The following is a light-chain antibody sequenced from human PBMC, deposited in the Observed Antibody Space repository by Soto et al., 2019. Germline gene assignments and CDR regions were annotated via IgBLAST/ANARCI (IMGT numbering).Light chain of an antibody. CDR3: SSYTSSSTPV. Sequence: QSALTQPASVSGSPGQSITISCTGTSSDVGGYNYVSWYQQHPGKAPKLMIYEVSNRPSGVSNRFSGSKSGNTASLTISGLQAEDEADYYCSSYTSSSTPVFGGGIKVTVL. CDR1: SSDVGGYNY. V-gene: IGLV2-14*01. CDR2: EVS. J-gene: IGLJ3*02.